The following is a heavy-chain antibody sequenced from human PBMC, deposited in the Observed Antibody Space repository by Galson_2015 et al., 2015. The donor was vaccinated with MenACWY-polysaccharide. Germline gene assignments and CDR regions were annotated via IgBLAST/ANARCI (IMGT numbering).Heavy chain of an antibody. Sequence: SLRLSCAASGFTFSHYYMSWIRQAPGKGLEWVSYISSDSSSTNYADSVKGRFTISRDNAKKLLYLQMNSLRAEGAAFYYCARDSKHYGGNSGEFDPWGQGTLVTVSS. D-gene: IGHD4-23*01. V-gene: IGHV3-11*06. CDR2: ISSDSSST. J-gene: IGHJ5*02. CDR3: ARDSKHYGGNSGEFDP. CDR1: GFTFSHYY.